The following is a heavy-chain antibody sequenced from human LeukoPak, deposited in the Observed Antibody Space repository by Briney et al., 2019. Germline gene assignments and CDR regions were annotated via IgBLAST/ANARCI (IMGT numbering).Heavy chain of an antibody. Sequence: SETLSLTCTVSGGSISSDYWTWIRQTPGKGLEWIGYIHYSGSTNYSPSLRSRLTMSVDTSKKQVSLKLTSVTAADTAVYYCAGSLRGSYFDFWGQGTLVTVSS. V-gene: IGHV4-59*01. CDR3: AGSLRGSYFDF. J-gene: IGHJ4*02. CDR2: IHYSGST. D-gene: IGHD1-26*01. CDR1: GGSISSDY.